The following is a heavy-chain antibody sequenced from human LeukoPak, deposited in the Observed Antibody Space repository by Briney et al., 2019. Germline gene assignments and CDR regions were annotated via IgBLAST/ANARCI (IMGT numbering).Heavy chain of an antibody. V-gene: IGHV3-30*02. D-gene: IGHD4-11*01. CDR2: IQFDGSHI. J-gene: IGHJ4*02. CDR1: GFTFSSYG. CDR3: ARAGQYYFDY. Sequence: GGSLRLSCAASGFTFSSYGMHWVRQAPGKGLEWVAFIQFDGSHIFYTDSVRGRFIISRDNSKNTLYLQMNSLRAEDTAVYYCARAGQYYFDYWGQGTLVTVSS.